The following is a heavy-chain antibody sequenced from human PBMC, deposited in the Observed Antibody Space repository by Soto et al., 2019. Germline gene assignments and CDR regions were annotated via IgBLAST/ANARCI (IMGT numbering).Heavy chain of an antibody. J-gene: IGHJ4*02. CDR2: TRNKANSYTT. CDR1: GFTLSDHY. CDR3: ASVFVSGSYSTFDY. D-gene: IGHD1-26*01. Sequence: EVQLVESGGGLVQPGGSLRLSCAGSGFTLSDHYMDWVRQAPGKGLEWVGRTRNKANSYTTEYAASVKGRFTISRDDSKNSLYLQMNSLKTEDTAVYYCASVFVSGSYSTFDYWGQGTLVTVSS. V-gene: IGHV3-72*01.